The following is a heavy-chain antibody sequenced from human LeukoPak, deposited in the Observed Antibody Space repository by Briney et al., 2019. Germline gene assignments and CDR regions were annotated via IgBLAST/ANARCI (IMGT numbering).Heavy chain of an antibody. V-gene: IGHV1-8*03. D-gene: IGHD2-2*01. CDR3: ARSAIVVVPAAPYYYYYMDV. Sequence: ASVKVSCKASGYTFTSYDINWVRQATGQGLEWMGWMNPNSGNTGYAQKFQGRVTITRNTSISTAYMELSSLRSEDTAVYYCARSAIVVVPAAPYYYYYMDVWGKGTTVTVSS. CDR1: GYTFTSYD. CDR2: MNPNSGNT. J-gene: IGHJ6*03.